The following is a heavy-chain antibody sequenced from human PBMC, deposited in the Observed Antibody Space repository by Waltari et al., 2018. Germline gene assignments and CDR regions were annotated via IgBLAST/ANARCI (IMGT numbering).Heavy chain of an antibody. J-gene: IGHJ5*02. D-gene: IGHD3-22*01. V-gene: IGHV3-30*02. CDR2: IEYDGYNK. CDR3: AKGPDSSHYFSNWLDP. CDR1: GCTFNNHG. Sequence: QAQLVESGGGVVQPGGSRRISCAASGCTFNNHGMPCVRQAPGKGPEWVAFIEYDGYNKHYADSVKGRFTISRDNSKNTLYLQLSGLSREDTAVYSCAKGPDSSHYFSNWLDPWGQGTLVTVSS.